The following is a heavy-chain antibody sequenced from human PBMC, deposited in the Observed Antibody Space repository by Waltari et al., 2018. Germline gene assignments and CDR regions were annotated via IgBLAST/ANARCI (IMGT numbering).Heavy chain of an antibody. D-gene: IGHD6-13*01. CDR3: ARDSPAAGHYYYMDV. CDR1: GGSISSYY. V-gene: IGHV4-59*01. Sequence: QVQLQESGPGLVKPSETLSLTCTVSGGSISSYYWSWLRQPPGKGLEWIGYIYYSGSTNYNPSLKSRFTISVDTSKNQFSPKLSSVTAADTAVYYCARDSPAAGHYYYMDVWGKGTTVTVSS. J-gene: IGHJ6*03. CDR2: IYYSGST.